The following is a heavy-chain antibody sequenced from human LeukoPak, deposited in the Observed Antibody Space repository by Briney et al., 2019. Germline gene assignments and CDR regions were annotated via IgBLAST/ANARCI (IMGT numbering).Heavy chain of an antibody. V-gene: IGHV3-23*01. CDR2: ISGSGGNT. CDR1: GFTFNNYA. D-gene: IGHD6-19*01. J-gene: IGHJ4*02. Sequence: GGSLRLSCAASGFTFNNYAMSWVRQAPGKGLEWFSRISGSGGNTYYADSVKGRLTMSRDNSKNTLYLQMNSLRAADTAVYYCAKDRRITMAGTVDYFDYWGQGTLVTVSS. CDR3: AKDRRITMAGTVDYFDY.